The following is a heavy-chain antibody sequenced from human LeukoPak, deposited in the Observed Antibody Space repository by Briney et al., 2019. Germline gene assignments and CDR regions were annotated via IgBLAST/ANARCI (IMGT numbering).Heavy chain of an antibody. V-gene: IGHV4-34*01. CDR2: INHSGST. CDR1: GGSFSGYY. CDR3: ARLRRSTPDY. Sequence: PSETLSLTCAVYGGSFSGYYWSWIRQPPGKGLEWIGEINHSGSTNHNPSLKSRVTISVDTSKNQFSLKLSSVTAADTAVYYCARLRRSTPDYWGQGTLVTVSS. D-gene: IGHD4-23*01. J-gene: IGHJ4*02.